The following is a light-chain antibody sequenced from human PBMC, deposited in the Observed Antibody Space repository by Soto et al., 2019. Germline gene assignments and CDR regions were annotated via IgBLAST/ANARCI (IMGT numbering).Light chain of an antibody. V-gene: IGLV1-40*01. J-gene: IGLJ2*01. CDR3: QSYDSSLSVYVV. Sequence: QSVLTQPPSVSGAPGQRVTISCTGSSSNIGAGYDVLWYQQLPGTAPKLLIYADNIRPSGVADRFSGSKSGTSASLAITGLQAEDEADYYCQSYDSSLSVYVVFGGGTEVTVL. CDR2: ADN. CDR1: SSNIGAGYD.